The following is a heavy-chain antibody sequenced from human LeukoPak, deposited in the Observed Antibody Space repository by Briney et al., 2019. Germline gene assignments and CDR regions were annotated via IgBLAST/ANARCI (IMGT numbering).Heavy chain of an antibody. CDR1: GYTFTGYY. V-gene: IGHV1-2*06. Sequence: GASVKVSCKASGYTFTGYYMHWVRQAPGQGLEWMGRINPNSGGTNYAQKFQGRVTMTRDTSISTAYMELSRLRSDDTAVYYCARGISYGDYGWGAFDIWGQGTMVTVSS. D-gene: IGHD4-17*01. CDR2: INPNSGGT. CDR3: ARGISYGDYGWGAFDI. J-gene: IGHJ3*02.